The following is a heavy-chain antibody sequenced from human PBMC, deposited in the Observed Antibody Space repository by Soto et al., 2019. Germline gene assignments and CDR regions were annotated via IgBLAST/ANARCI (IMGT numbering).Heavy chain of an antibody. CDR2: INHSGST. J-gene: IGHJ4*02. CDR1: GGSFSGYY. CDR3: ARGRYDILTGAFDD. Sequence: PSETLSLTCAVHGGSFSGYYWSWIRQPPGKGLEWIGEINHSGSTNYNPSLKSRVTISVDTSKDQFSLKLSSVTAADTAVYYCARGRYDILTGAFDDWGQGTLVTVSS. V-gene: IGHV4-34*01. D-gene: IGHD3-9*01.